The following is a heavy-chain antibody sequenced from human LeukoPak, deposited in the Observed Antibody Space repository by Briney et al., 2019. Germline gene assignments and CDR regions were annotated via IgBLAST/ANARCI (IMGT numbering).Heavy chain of an antibody. J-gene: IGHJ5*02. CDR2: IYYSGIS. Sequence: PSGTLSLTCTVSGGSISSSRYYWGWLRPPPGMGLEWVGSIYYSGISYYNPSLNSRVTISVDTSKNQFSRKLSSVTAADTAVYYCAILGCSRTSCYGGNWFDPWGQGTLVTVSS. CDR3: AILGCSRTSCYGGNWFDP. D-gene: IGHD2-2*01. V-gene: IGHV4-39*01. CDR1: GGSISSSRYY.